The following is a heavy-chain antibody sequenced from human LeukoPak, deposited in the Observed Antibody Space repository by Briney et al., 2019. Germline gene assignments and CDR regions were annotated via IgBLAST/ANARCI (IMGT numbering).Heavy chain of an antibody. CDR3: ARGRRFGESPFDY. CDR1: GGSFSGYY. CDR2: INHSGST. Sequence: PSETLSLTCAVYGGSFSGYYWSWIRQPPGKGLEWIGEINHSGSTNYNPSLKSRVTISVDTSKNQFSLKLSSVTAADTAVYCCARGRRFGESPFDYWGQGTLVTVSS. J-gene: IGHJ4*02. D-gene: IGHD3-10*01. V-gene: IGHV4-34*01.